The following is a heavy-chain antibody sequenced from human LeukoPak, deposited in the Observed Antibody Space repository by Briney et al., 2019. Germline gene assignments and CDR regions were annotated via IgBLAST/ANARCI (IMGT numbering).Heavy chain of an antibody. CDR1: GFTFSSYA. J-gene: IGHJ4*02. Sequence: QPGGSLRLSCAASGFTFSSYAMSWVRQAPGKGLEWVSAISGSGGSTYYADSVKGRFTISRDNSKNTLYLQMNSLRAEDTAVYYCAKGLYRREDPGWDYWGQGTLVTVSS. CDR3: AKGLYRREDPGWDY. V-gene: IGHV3-23*01. D-gene: IGHD2-2*02. CDR2: ISGSGGST.